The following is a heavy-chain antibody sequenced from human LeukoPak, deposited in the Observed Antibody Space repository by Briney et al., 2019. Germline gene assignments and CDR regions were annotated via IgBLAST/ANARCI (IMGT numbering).Heavy chain of an antibody. CDR2: IYYSGST. Sequence: SETLSLTCTVSGGPMRGYYWSWIRQPPGKGLEWIGYIYYSGSTTYNPSLKSRVTISVDTSKNQSSLKMNSVTAADTAVYYCASDFGYWGQGTLVTVSS. J-gene: IGHJ4*02. CDR1: GGPMRGYY. V-gene: IGHV4-59*01. CDR3: ASDFGY. D-gene: IGHD3-10*01.